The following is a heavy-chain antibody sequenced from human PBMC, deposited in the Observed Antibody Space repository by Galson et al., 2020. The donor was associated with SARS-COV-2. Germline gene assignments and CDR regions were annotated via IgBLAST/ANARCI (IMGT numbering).Heavy chain of an antibody. CDR2: IYYSGST. V-gene: IGHV4-31*11. D-gene: IGHD4-17*01. CDR3: ARVSRGFRDDYGDYLRWYFDL. Sequence: SETLSLTCAVSGGSISSGGYYWSWIRQHPGKGLEWIGYIYYSGSTYYNPSLKSRVTISVDTSKNQFSLKLSSVTAADTAVYYCARVSRGFRDDYGDYLRWYFDLWGRGTLVTVSS. CDR1: GGSISSGGYY. J-gene: IGHJ2*01.